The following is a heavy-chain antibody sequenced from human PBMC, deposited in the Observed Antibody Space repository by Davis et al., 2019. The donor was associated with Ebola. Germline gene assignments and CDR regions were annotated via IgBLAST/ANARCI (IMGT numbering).Heavy chain of an antibody. V-gene: IGHV5-10-1*01. CDR2: IDPSDSYT. D-gene: IGHD4-17*01. J-gene: IGHJ4*02. Sequence: KVSCKGSGYSFTSYWISWVRQMPGKGLEWMGRIDPSDSYTNYSPSFQGHVTISADKSISTAYLQWSSLKASDTAMYYCARIYGRRYYFDYWGQGTLVTVSS. CDR1: GYSFTSYW. CDR3: ARIYGRRYYFDY.